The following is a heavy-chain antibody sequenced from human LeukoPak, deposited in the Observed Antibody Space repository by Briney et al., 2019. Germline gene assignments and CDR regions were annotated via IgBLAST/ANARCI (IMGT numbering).Heavy chain of an antibody. CDR3: ERGPSCYHNT. Sequence: GWSLTLSCPPSGFTFSSYSMNWVRQPPGKGLEWVSSISSSSSYIYYADSVKGRFTISRDNAKNSLYLQMNSLRAEDTAVYYCERGPSCYHNTGGQGTLVTVSS. J-gene: IGHJ4*02. CDR1: GFTFSSYS. CDR2: ISSSSSYI. V-gene: IGHV3-21*01. D-gene: IGHD2-15*01.